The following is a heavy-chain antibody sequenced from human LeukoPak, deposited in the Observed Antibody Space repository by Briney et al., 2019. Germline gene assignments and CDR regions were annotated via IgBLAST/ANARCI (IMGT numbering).Heavy chain of an antibody. CDR3: ATNSDFWTGYYYYYMDV. V-gene: IGHV1-58*02. CDR1: GFTFTSST. Sequence: SVKVSCKASGFTFTSSTMQWVRQARGQRLEWRGCIAVGRGNTNYAQQFQERVTITRDMSTSTAYMELSSLRSEDTAVYYCATNSDFWTGYYYYYMDVWGKGTTVTVSS. D-gene: IGHD3/OR15-3a*01. CDR2: IAVGRGNT. J-gene: IGHJ6*03.